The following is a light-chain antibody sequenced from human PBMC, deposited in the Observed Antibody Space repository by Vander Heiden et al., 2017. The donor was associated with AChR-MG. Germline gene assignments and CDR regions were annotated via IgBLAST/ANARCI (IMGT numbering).Light chain of an antibody. V-gene: IGLV2-14*01. J-gene: IGLJ3*02. Sequence: QSALTQPASVSGSPGQSINLSCTGTSTDIGSYNYVSWYQQQPGKAPKLMIHDVSSRPSGVSNRFSGSKSGNTASLTISGLQADDESTYYCSSYTTRRGVVFGGGTKLTVL. CDR2: DVS. CDR3: SSYTTRRGVV. CDR1: STDIGSYNY.